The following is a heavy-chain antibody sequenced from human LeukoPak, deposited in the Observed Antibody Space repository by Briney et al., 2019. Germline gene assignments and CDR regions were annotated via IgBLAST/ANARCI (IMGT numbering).Heavy chain of an antibody. CDR1: GYTFTSYG. Sequence: GASVKVSCKASGYTFTSYGISWVRQAPGQGLEWMGWISAYNGNTNYAQKLQGRVTMTTDTSTSTAYMELRSLRSDDTAVYYCARDLTGYSSGWHLYYYYGMDVWGQGTTVTVSS. CDR2: ISAYNGNT. V-gene: IGHV1-18*01. J-gene: IGHJ6*02. CDR3: ARDLTGYSSGWHLYYYYGMDV. D-gene: IGHD6-19*01.